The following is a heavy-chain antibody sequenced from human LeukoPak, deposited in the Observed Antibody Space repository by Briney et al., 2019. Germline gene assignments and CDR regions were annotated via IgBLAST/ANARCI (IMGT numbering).Heavy chain of an antibody. D-gene: IGHD2-15*01. CDR2: ISSSSSYI. Sequence: GGSLRLSCAASGFTFSSYSMNWVRQAPGKGLEWVSSISSSSSYIYYADSVKGRFTISRDNAKNSLHLQMNSLRAEDTAVYYCARVTQSYYYYGMDVWGQGTTVTVSS. J-gene: IGHJ6*02. CDR3: ARVTQSYYYYGMDV. CDR1: GFTFSSYS. V-gene: IGHV3-21*01.